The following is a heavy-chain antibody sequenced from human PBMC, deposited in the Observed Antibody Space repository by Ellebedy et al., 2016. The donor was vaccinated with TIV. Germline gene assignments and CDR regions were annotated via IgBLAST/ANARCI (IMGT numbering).Heavy chain of an antibody. D-gene: IGHD2-21*01. CDR3: VHRSLVVGTGTSHTNWFDP. CDR1: GFSLSTTGVA. V-gene: IGHV2-5*05. J-gene: IGHJ5*02. CDR2: IYWDDDE. Sequence: SGPTLVKPTETLTLTCTFSGFSLSTTGVAVGWIRQPPGKALEWLAFIYWDDDERYGPSLKSRLSIFKDASKNLVVLTMTNMDPVDTATYYCVHRSLVVGTGTSHTNWFDPWGQGTLVTVSS.